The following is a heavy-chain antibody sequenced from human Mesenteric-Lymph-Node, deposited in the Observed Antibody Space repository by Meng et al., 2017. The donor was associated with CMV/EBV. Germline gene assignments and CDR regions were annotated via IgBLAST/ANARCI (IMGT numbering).Heavy chain of an antibody. Sequence: GESLKISCAASGFTFSAYAMHWVRQAPGKGLEWVAVTSYDESTKYYTDSVKGRFTISRDDSKNTVYLQVNSLRTEDTAVYYCAKDQRGYTGIDDWGQGTLVTVSS. CDR3: AKDQRGYTGIDD. J-gene: IGHJ4*02. V-gene: IGHV3-30-3*01. D-gene: IGHD5-12*01. CDR1: GFTFSAYA. CDR2: TSYDESTK.